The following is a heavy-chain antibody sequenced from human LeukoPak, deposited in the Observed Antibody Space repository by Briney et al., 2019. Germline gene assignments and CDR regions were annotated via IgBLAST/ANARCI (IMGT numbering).Heavy chain of an antibody. V-gene: IGHV3-23*01. J-gene: IGHJ4*02. CDR2: LSGSGAST. CDR3: AKDRSYAFDF. D-gene: IGHD3-16*01. Sequence: PGGSLRLSCAASGFSFSSYAMSWVRQAPGNGLEWVSALSGSGASTYYADSVKGRFTISRDNSKNALYLQMNSLRAEDTAMYYCAKDRSYAFDFWGQGTLVTVSS. CDR1: GFSFSSYA.